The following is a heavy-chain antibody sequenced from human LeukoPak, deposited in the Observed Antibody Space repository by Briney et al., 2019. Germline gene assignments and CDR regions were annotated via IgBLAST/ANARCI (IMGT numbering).Heavy chain of an antibody. V-gene: IGHV3-53*01. CDR1: GFTVSSSY. CDR3: ARDGGGALWSED. D-gene: IGHD2-21*01. Sequence: GGSLRLSCAASGFTVSSSYISWVRQAPGKGLEWVSVIYSGGSTYYADFVKGRFTISRDNSKNTLYLQMNSLRVEDTAVYYCARDGGGALWSEDWGQGTLVTVSS. CDR2: IYSGGST. J-gene: IGHJ4*02.